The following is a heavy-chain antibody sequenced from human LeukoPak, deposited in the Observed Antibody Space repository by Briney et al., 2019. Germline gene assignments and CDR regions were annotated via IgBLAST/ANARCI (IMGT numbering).Heavy chain of an antibody. Sequence: GGSLRLSCAASGFTFSSYSMNWVRQAPGKGLEWVSYISSSSSTIYYADSVKGRFTISRDNAKNSLYLQMNSLRAEDTAVYYCARDPHYGISSPWGQGTLVTVSS. CDR1: GFTFSSYS. D-gene: IGHD4-17*01. CDR2: ISSSSSTI. J-gene: IGHJ5*02. CDR3: ARDPHYGISSP. V-gene: IGHV3-48*04.